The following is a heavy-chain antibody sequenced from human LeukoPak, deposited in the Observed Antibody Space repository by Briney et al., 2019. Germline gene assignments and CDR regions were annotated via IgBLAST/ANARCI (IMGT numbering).Heavy chain of an antibody. D-gene: IGHD5-18*01. J-gene: IGHJ4*02. Sequence: PGGTLRLSFAAYGFTCSSYWMHWVRQAPGKGLVWVSRINSDGSSTSYADSVKGRFTISRDNAKNTLYLQMNSLRAEDTAVYYCARGGEYNYGFFDYWGQGTLVTVSS. CDR2: INSDGSST. CDR3: ARGGEYNYGFFDY. V-gene: IGHV3-74*01. CDR1: GFTCSSYW.